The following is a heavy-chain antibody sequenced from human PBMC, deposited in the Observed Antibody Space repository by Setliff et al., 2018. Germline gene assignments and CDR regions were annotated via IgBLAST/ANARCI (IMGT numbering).Heavy chain of an antibody. V-gene: IGHV4-4*07. CDR3: ARASSGWYSAYYYYMDV. J-gene: IGHJ6*03. CDR2: INRRGST. Sequence: SETLSLTCTVSGGSISSDNWNWLRQPAGKGLEWIGHINRRGSTNFSPSLKSRVTISLDTSKNQFSLNLTSVTAADTAVYYCARASSGWYSAYYYYMDVWGKGTTVTVSS. CDR1: GGSISSDN. D-gene: IGHD6-19*01.